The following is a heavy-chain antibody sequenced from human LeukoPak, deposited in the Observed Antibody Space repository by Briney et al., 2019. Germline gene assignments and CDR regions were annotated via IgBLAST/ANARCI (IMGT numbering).Heavy chain of an antibody. CDR2: INSDGSGT. V-gene: IGHV3-74*01. CDR1: GFTFSSYW. CDR3: ARTEGTVAYDS. D-gene: IGHD4-23*01. J-gene: IGHJ5*01. Sequence: GGSLRLSCAASGFTFSSYWMHWVRQAPGKGLVWVSRINSDGSGTIYADSVRGRFTISRDNAKNTLYLQVNSLRAEGTAVYYCARTEGTVAYDSWGQGTLVTVSS.